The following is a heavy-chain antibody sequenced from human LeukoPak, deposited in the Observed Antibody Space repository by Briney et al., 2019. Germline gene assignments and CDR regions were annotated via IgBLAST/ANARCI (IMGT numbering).Heavy chain of an antibody. CDR3: AKELTENNWNYLLNYFDY. CDR2: INQDGSEK. V-gene: IGHV3-7*03. J-gene: IGHJ4*02. Sequence: GGSLRLSCAASGITFSRFWMSWVRQAPGKGLQWVANINQDGSEKHYVDSVKGRFTISRDNSKNTLYLQMNSLRAEDTAVYYCAKELTENNWNYLLNYFDYWGQGTLVTVSS. D-gene: IGHD1-7*01. CDR1: GITFSRFW.